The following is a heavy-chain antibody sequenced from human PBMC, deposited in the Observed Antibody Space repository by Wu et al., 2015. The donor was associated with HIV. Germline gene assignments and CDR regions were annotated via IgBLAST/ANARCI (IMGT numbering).Heavy chain of an antibody. CDR1: GYTFTGYY. D-gene: IGHD3-9*01. Sequence: QVQLVQSGAEVKKPGASVKVSCKASGYTFTGYYMHWVRQAPGQGLEWMGWINPNSGGTNYAQKFQGRVTLTRDTSLSTAYMELNRLRSDDTAVYYCARYLTGYQAHDYWGQGTLVTVSS. CDR3: ARYLTGYQAHDY. J-gene: IGHJ4*02. V-gene: IGHV1-2*02. CDR2: INPNSGGT.